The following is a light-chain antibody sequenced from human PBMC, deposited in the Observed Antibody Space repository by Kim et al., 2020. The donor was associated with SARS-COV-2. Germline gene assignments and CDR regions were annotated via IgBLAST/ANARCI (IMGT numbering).Light chain of an antibody. V-gene: IGKV3-15*01. CDR3: QQYYNWPQT. CDR2: GAS. J-gene: IGKJ1*01. Sequence: EIVMTQSPATLSMSPGERATVSCRASQSVSSNLAWYQQKPGQAPRLLIYGASTRATGIPARFSGSGSGTEFTLTISSLQSEDFAIYYCQQYYNWPQTFGQGTKVDIK. CDR1: QSVSSN.